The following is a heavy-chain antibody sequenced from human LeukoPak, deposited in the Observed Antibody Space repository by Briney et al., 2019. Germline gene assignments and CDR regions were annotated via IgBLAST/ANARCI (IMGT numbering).Heavy chain of an antibody. D-gene: IGHD3-10*01. CDR2: IYYSGST. CDR1: GGSISSYY. CDR3: ARQIISYGTVHYDY. Sequence: SETLSLTCTVSGGSISSYYWSWIRQPPGKGLEWIGYIYYSGSTNYNPSLKSRVTISVDTSKNQFSLKLSSVTAADTAVYYCARQIISYGTVHYDYWGQGTLVTVSS. V-gene: IGHV4-59*08. J-gene: IGHJ4*02.